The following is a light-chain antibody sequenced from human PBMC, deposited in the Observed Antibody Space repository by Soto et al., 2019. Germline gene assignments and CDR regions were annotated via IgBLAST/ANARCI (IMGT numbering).Light chain of an antibody. V-gene: IGKV3-11*01. Sequence: EIVLTQSPATLSLSPGERATLSCRASQSISSYLAWYQQKPGQAPRLLIYDASNRATGIPARFSGGGTGTDFTRTISSLEPEDFAVYYCQQRSNWPPTFGGGTKVEIK. CDR1: QSISSY. CDR2: DAS. CDR3: QQRSNWPPT. J-gene: IGKJ4*01.